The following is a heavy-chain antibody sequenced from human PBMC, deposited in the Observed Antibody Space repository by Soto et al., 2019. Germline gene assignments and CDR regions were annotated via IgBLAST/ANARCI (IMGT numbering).Heavy chain of an antibody. CDR2: IYYSGST. Sequence: QVQLQESGPGLVKPSQTLSLTCTVSGGSISSGGYYWSWIRQHPGKGLEWIGYIYYSGSTYYNPSIKSRVTISVDTSKNQFALKLSSVTAADTAVYYCARDVRRAGGMDVWGQGTTVTVSS. D-gene: IGHD3-10*02. CDR1: GGSISSGGYY. V-gene: IGHV4-31*03. J-gene: IGHJ6*02. CDR3: ARDVRRAGGMDV.